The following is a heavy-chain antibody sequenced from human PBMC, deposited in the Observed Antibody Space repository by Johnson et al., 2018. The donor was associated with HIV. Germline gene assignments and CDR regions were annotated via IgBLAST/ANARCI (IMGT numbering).Heavy chain of an antibody. CDR1: GFTFSSYA. V-gene: IGHV3-30*14. D-gene: IGHD1-26*01. J-gene: IGHJ3*02. CDR3: AREGAWEVRPGAFDI. Sequence: QMQLVEYGGGVVQPGRSLRLSCAASGFTFSSYAMHWVRQAPGKGLEWVAVISYDGSNKYYADSVKCRFTISRDNSKNTLYLQMNSLRAEDTAVYYCAREGAWEVRPGAFDIWGQGTMGTVSS. CDR2: ISYDGSNK.